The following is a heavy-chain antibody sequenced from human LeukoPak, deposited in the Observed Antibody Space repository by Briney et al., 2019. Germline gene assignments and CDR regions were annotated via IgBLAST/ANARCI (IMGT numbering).Heavy chain of an antibody. Sequence: GGSLRLSCAASGFAFTSYAMHWVRQAPGKGLEWVAVIRYDGSNKYYADSVKGRFTISRDNSKNTLYLQMNSLRAEDTAVYYCAKDHWGYCGGDCSITYFDYWGQGTLVTVSS. CDR3: AKDHWGYCGGDCSITYFDY. V-gene: IGHV3-30*02. D-gene: IGHD2-21*02. CDR2: IRYDGSNK. CDR1: GFAFTSYA. J-gene: IGHJ4*02.